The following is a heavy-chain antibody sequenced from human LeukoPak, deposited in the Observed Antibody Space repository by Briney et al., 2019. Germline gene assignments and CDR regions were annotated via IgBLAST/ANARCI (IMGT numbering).Heavy chain of an antibody. CDR1: GGTFSSYA. CDR3: ASPGGWGKHHGAFDI. Sequence: ASVKVSCTASGGTFSSYAISWVRQAPGQGLEWMEWISAYNGNTNYAQKLQGRVTMTTDTSTSTAYMELRSLRSDDTAVYYCASPGGWGKHHGAFDIWGQGTMVTVSS. V-gene: IGHV1-18*01. CDR2: ISAYNGNT. J-gene: IGHJ3*02. D-gene: IGHD6-19*01.